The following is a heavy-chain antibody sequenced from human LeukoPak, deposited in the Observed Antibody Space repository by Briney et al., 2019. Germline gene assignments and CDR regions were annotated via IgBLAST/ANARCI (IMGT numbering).Heavy chain of an antibody. CDR1: GFTFSSHM. J-gene: IGHJ4*02. CDR2: ISGSQTYI. V-gene: IGHV3-21*06. Sequence: PGGSLRLSCAGSGFTFSSHMMNWVRQAPGKGLEWVSSISGSQTYIYYADSVKGRFTISRDNGKNSLFLQMDSLRAEDTAVYYCARGAEATSSFFDYWCQGIPVTVSS. CDR3: ARGAEATSSFFDY. D-gene: IGHD1-26*01.